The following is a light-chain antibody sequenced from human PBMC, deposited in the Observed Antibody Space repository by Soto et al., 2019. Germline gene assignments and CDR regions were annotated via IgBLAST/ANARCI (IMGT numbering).Light chain of an antibody. CDR1: QSVSSSY. CDR2: GAS. Sequence: EIVLTQSPGTLSLSPGERATLSCRASQSVSSSYLAWYQQKPGQAPRLLIYGASTRATGVPARFSGSGSGTDFTLTISSLQSGDLAVYYCQQYNDWWTFGQGTKV. V-gene: IGKV3-15*01. CDR3: QQYNDWWT. J-gene: IGKJ1*01.